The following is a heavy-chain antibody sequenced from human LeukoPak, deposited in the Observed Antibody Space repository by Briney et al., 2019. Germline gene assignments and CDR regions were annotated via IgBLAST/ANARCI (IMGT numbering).Heavy chain of an antibody. CDR3: AGTGLTDTSFGYRYYMDV. Sequence: PGESLRLSCAASGFTVSSNYMSWVRQAPGKGLEWVSVIYSGGSTYYGGSVKGRFTISRDNSKNTLYLQMNSPRAEDTAVYYCAGTGLTDTSFGYRYYMDVWGKGTTVTVSS. V-gene: IGHV3-53*01. CDR2: IYSGGST. J-gene: IGHJ6*03. CDR1: GFTVSSNY. D-gene: IGHD6-25*01.